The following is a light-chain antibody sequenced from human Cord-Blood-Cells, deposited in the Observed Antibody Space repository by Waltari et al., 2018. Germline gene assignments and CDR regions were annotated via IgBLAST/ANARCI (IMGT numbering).Light chain of an antibody. Sequence: SYELTQPPSVSVSPGQTASITCSGDKLGDKYACWYQQKPGQSPVLVIYQDRQRPSGIPERFSGSNSGNTATLTISGTQAMDEADYYCQAWDSSTHVVFGGGTKRTVL. CDR3: QAWDSSTHVV. CDR2: QDR. CDR1: KLGDKY. V-gene: IGLV3-1*01. J-gene: IGLJ2*01.